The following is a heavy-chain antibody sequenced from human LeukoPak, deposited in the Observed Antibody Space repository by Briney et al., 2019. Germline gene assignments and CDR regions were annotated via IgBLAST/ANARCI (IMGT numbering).Heavy chain of an antibody. V-gene: IGHV3-23*01. CDR3: AKDLSGIAAAGDFDY. CDR1: GFTFSSYA. J-gene: IGHJ4*02. CDR2: VSGSGGST. D-gene: IGHD6-13*01. Sequence: PGGSLGLSCAASGFTFSSYAMSWIRQAPGKGLEWVSAVSGSGGSTYYADSVKGRFTISRDNSKNTLYLQVNSLRAEDTAVYYCAKDLSGIAAAGDFDYWGQGTLVTVSS.